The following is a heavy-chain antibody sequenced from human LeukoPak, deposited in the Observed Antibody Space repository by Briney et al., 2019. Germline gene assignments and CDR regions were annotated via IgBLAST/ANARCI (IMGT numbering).Heavy chain of an antibody. V-gene: IGHV3-21*01. CDR3: ARGYCSNGVCYTTDAFDN. CDR1: GFTFGSYT. D-gene: IGHD2-8*01. CDR2: ISRSSSPI. J-gene: IGHJ3*02. Sequence: GSLRLSCAASGFTFGSYTMNWVRQAPGKGLEWVSFISRSSSPIYYADSVKGRFTISRDNAKNSLYLQMNTLRAEDTAVYYCARGYCSNGVCYTTDAFDNWGQGTMVTVSS.